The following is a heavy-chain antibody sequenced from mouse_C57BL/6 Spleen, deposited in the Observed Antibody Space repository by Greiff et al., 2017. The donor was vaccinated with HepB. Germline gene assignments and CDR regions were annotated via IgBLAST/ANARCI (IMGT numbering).Heavy chain of an antibody. CDR1: GYTFTSYW. J-gene: IGHJ1*03. CDR2: INPSNGGT. D-gene: IGHD1-1*01. CDR3: ARDRYYGSSYPWYFDV. V-gene: IGHV1-53*01. Sequence: QVQLQQPGTELVKPGASVKLSCKASGYTFTSYWMHWVKQRPGQGLEWIGNINPSNGGTKYNEKFKSKATLTVDKSSSTAYMQLSSLTSEDSAVYYCARDRYYGSSYPWYFDVWGTGTTVTVSS.